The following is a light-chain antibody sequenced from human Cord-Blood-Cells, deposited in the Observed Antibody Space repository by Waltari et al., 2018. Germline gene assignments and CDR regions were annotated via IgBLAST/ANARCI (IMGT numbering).Light chain of an antibody. CDR3: QQYYSYPRT. V-gene: IGKV1-8*01. CDR1: QGISSY. Sequence: AIRLTQSPSSLSASTGARVTTTCRASQGISSYLAWYQQKPGKAPKLLIYAASTLQSGVPSRFSGSGAGTDFTLTISCLQSEDFATYYCQQYYSYPRTFGQGTKVEIK. CDR2: AAS. J-gene: IGKJ1*01.